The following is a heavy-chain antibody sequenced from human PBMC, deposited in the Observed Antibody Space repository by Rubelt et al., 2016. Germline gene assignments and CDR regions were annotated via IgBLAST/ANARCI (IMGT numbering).Heavy chain of an antibody. Sequence: RLSCAASGFTFSSYWMSWARPAPGKGLEWLANIKEDGSETYHVDSVRGRFTISRDNAKSTLYLQMNSLRAEDTAVYYCAREGEQLGTWYFDNWGQGTRVTVSS. D-gene: IGHD6-13*01. CDR1: GFTFSSYW. CDR3: AREGEQLGTWYFDN. V-gene: IGHV3-7*01. J-gene: IGHJ4*02. CDR2: IKEDGSET.